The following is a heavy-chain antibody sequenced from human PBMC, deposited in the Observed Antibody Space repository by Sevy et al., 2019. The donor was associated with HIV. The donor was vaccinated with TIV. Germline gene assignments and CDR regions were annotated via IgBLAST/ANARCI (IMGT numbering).Heavy chain of an antibody. J-gene: IGHJ4*02. D-gene: IGHD5-18*01. CDR2: IHSDDTT. CDR3: ARGTSGYGYALNY. Sequence: GGSLRLSCAASGFTVNSNYMTWVRQAPGKGLEGVSVIHSDDTTYQADSVKDRFTISRDNFKNTLYLHMSSLRAEDTAVYYCARGTSGYGYALNYWGQRTLVTVSS. CDR1: GFTVNSNY. V-gene: IGHV3-66*01.